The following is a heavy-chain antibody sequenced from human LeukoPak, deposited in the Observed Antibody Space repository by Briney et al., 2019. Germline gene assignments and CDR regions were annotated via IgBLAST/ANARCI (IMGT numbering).Heavy chain of an antibody. Sequence: GGSLRLSCAASGFTFSSYAMSWVGQAPGKGLEWVSSISGSGGSTYYADSVKGRFTTSRDNAKNSPYLQMNSLRVDDTGIYYCARDISYGGHDYWGQGTLVSVSS. V-gene: IGHV3-23*01. CDR3: ARDISYGGHDY. J-gene: IGHJ4*02. CDR2: ISGSGGST. CDR1: GFTFSSYA. D-gene: IGHD4-23*01.